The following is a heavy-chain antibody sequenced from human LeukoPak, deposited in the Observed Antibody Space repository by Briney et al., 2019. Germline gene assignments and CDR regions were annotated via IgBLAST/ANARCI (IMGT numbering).Heavy chain of an antibody. Sequence: GGSLRLSCAASGFTFSSYEMNWVRQAPGKGLEWVSYISSSGSTIYYADSVKGRFTISRDNAKNSLYLQMNSLRAEDTAVYYCARVIRVPAAKYYYYMDVWGKGTTVTVSS. J-gene: IGHJ6*03. CDR1: GFTFSSYE. D-gene: IGHD2-2*01. CDR3: ARVIRVPAAKYYYYMDV. V-gene: IGHV3-48*03. CDR2: ISSSGSTI.